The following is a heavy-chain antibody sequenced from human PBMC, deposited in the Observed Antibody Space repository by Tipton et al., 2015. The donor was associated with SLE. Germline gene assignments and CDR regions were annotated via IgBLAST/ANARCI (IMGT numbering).Heavy chain of an antibody. CDR3: AREEQQLVWYFDL. D-gene: IGHD6-13*01. Sequence: GSLRLSCAASGFTFSSYSMNWVRQAPGKGLEWVSSISSSSSYIYYADSVKGRFTISRDNAKNSLYLQMNSLRAEDTAVYYCAREEQQLVWYFDLWGRGTLVTVSS. J-gene: IGHJ2*01. CDR1: GFTFSSYS. V-gene: IGHV3-21*01. CDR2: ISSSSSYI.